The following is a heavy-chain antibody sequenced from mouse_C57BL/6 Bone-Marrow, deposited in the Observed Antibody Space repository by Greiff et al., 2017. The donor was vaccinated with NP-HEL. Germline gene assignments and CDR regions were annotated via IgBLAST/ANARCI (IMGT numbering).Heavy chain of an antibody. J-gene: IGHJ3*01. CDR3: ARDTTVVATRTWFAY. CDR2: IDPNSGGT. D-gene: IGHD1-1*01. V-gene: IGHV1-72*01. CDR1: GYTFTSYW. Sequence: QVQLQQPGAELVKPGALVKLSCKASGYTFTSYWMPWVKQRPGRGLEWIGRIDPNSGGTKYNEKFKSKATLTVDKPSSTAYMQLSILTSEDSAVYYCARDTTVVATRTWFAYWGQGTLVTVSA.